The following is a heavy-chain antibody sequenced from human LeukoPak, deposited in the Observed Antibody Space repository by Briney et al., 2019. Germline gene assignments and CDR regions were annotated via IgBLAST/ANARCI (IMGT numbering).Heavy chain of an antibody. Sequence: SETLSLTCTVSGGSLSSSSYYWGWIRQPPGKGLEWIGSIYYSGNTYYNPSLKSRVTISVDTSKNQFSLKLTSVTAADTAVYYCARAKLLFTGSYYYGMDVWGQGTTVTVSS. CDR2: IYYSGNT. CDR3: ARAKLLFTGSYYYGMDV. CDR1: GGSLSSSSYY. V-gene: IGHV4-39*01. J-gene: IGHJ6*02. D-gene: IGHD3-10*01.